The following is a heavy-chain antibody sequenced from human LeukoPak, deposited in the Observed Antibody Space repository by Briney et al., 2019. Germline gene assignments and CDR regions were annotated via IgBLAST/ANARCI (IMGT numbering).Heavy chain of an antibody. CDR2: ISSSGGDT. CDR3: ARKVAGAAAFDS. Sequence: GGSLRLSCAASGFTFSSYAMSWVRQAPGKGLEWVSGISSSGGDTPHADSVKGRFTISRDNSKNTLYLQMNSLRVEDTAMYYCARKVAGAAAFDSWGQGTLVTVPS. CDR1: GFTFSSYA. D-gene: IGHD6-19*01. V-gene: IGHV3-23*01. J-gene: IGHJ4*02.